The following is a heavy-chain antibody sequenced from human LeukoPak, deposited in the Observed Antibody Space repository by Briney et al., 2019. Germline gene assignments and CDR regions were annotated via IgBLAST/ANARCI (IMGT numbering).Heavy chain of an antibody. CDR1: GGTFISYA. CDR2: IIPIFDTA. V-gene: IGHV1-69*13. Sequence: SVKVSCKASGGTFISYAISWVRQAPGQGLEWMGGIIPIFDTANYAQKFQGRVTITADESTSTAYMELSSLRSEDTAVYYCARAPYNYYDSSGYSQGVGYWGQGTLVTVSS. J-gene: IGHJ4*02. D-gene: IGHD3-22*01. CDR3: ARAPYNYYDSSGYSQGVGY.